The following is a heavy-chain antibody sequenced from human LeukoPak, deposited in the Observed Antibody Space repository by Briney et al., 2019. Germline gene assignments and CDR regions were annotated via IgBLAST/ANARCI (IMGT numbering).Heavy chain of an antibody. J-gene: IGHJ4*02. V-gene: IGHV3-30-3*01. Sequence: PGRSLRLSCAASGFTFSSYAMNWVRQAPGKGLEWVAVISYDGSNKYYADSVKGRFTISRDNSKNTLYLQMNSLRAEDTAVYYCARGPAPRLRLGELSFTVFFDYWGQGTLVTVSS. CDR2: ISYDGSNK. CDR3: ARGPAPRLRLGELSFTVFFDY. CDR1: GFTFSSYA. D-gene: IGHD3-16*02.